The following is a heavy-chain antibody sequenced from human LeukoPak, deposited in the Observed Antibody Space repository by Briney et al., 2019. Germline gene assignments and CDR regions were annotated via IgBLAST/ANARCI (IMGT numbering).Heavy chain of an antibody. CDR2: ISGSGGDT. CDR1: GFTFSTYA. CDR3: ARDPPFIIGTTFFDY. Sequence: GGSLRLSCAASGFTFSTYAMSWVRQAPGEGLEWVSTISGSGGDTYYADSVKGRFTISRDNSKNTLYLQMNSLRAEDTAMYYCARDPPFIIGTTFFDYWGQGTLVTVSS. J-gene: IGHJ4*02. V-gene: IGHV3-23*01. D-gene: IGHD1-20*01.